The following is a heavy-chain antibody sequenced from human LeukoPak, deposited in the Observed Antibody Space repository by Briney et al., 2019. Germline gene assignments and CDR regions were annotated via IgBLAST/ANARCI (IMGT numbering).Heavy chain of an antibody. Sequence: SVKVSCKASGGTFSSYTISWVRQAPGQGLEWMGRIIPILGIANYAQKFQGRVTITADKSASTAYMELSSLRSEDTAVYYCARGSITIFGVVIHAFDIWGQGTMVTVSS. CDR1: GGTFSSYT. CDR2: IIPILGIA. J-gene: IGHJ3*02. CDR3: ARGSITIFGVVIHAFDI. D-gene: IGHD3-3*01. V-gene: IGHV1-69*02.